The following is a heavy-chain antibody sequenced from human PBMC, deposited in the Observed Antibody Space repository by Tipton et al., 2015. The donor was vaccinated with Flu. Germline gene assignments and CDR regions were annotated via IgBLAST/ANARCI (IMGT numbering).Heavy chain of an antibody. D-gene: IGHD1-26*01. J-gene: IGHJ4*02. Sequence: TLSLTCAISGDSVSSNTVAWNWIRQSPARGLEWLGRTYYRSKWYNEYAGSVRGRITINPDTSKNQFSLQLNSVTAEDTAVYYCVRGWESTSPRDYWGQGTLVTVSS. V-gene: IGHV6-1*01. CDR1: GDSVSSNTVA. CDR2: TYYRSKWYN. CDR3: VRGWESTSPRDY.